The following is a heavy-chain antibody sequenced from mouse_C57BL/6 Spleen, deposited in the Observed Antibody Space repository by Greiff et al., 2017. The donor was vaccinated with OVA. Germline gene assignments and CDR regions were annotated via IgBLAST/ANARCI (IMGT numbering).Heavy chain of an antibody. CDR1: GYTFTSYW. J-gene: IGHJ4*01. D-gene: IGHD1-1*01. V-gene: IGHV1-69*01. CDR2: IDPSDSYT. CDR3: ARRYSEGYCAMDY. Sequence: VQLQQPGAELVMPGASVKLSCKASGYTFTSYWMHWVKQRPGQGLEWIGEIDPSDSYTNYNQKFKGKSTLTVDKSSSTAYKQLSSLTSEDSAVYYCARRYSEGYCAMDYWGQGTSVTVSS.